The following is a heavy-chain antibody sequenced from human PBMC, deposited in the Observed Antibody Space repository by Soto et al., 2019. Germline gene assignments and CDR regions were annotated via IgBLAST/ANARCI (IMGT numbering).Heavy chain of an antibody. V-gene: IGHV3-30*18. CDR1: GFTFSLYG. Sequence: GGSLRLSCAASGFTFSLYGMHWVRQAPGKGLEWVAVTSYDGSNKYYADSVKGRFTISRDNSKNTLYLQMNSLRAEDTAVYYCAKDSGYSGYDVYDYYYGMDVWGQGTKVTVSS. CDR2: TSYDGSNK. D-gene: IGHD5-12*01. CDR3: AKDSGYSGYDVYDYYYGMDV. J-gene: IGHJ6*02.